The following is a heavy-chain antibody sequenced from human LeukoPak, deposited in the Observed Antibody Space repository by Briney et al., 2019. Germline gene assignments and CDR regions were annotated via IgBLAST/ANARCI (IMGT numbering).Heavy chain of an antibody. J-gene: IGHJ4*02. CDR3: ARVTSVTGTIFDS. CDR2: ISFDGSDK. V-gene: IGHV3-30*03. Sequence: PGRSLRLSCAASGFTFSSCGMQWVRQAPGKGLEWVAVISFDGSDKHYADSVKGRFTISRDNSKNMLYLQMNSLRPEDTAVYYCARVTSVTGTIFDSWGQGTLVTVSS. D-gene: IGHD1-7*01. CDR1: GFTFSSCG.